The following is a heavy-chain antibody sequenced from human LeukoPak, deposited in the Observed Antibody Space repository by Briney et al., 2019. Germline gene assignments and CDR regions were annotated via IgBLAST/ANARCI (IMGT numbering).Heavy chain of an antibody. D-gene: IGHD6-25*01. V-gene: IGHV5-51*01. CDR3: ARLPAEKNYYYCMDV. CDR1: GYSFTSYW. Sequence: GESLKISCQGSGYSFTSYWIGWVREMRGKGLEGRGIIYPGDSDTRYSPSFQGQVTISADKSISTAYLQWSSLKASDTAMYYCARLPAEKNYYYCMDVWGKGTTVTVSS. J-gene: IGHJ6*03. CDR2: IYPGDSDT.